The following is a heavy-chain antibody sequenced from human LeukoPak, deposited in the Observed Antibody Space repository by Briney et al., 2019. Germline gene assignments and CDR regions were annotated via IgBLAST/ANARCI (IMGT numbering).Heavy chain of an antibody. CDR3: ARDHYSGGSCYGADY. CDR2: ISSSSSYI. D-gene: IGHD2-15*01. V-gene: IGHV3-21*01. J-gene: IGHJ4*02. CDR1: GFTFSNYS. Sequence: GGSLRLSCAASGFTFSNYSMNWVRQAPGKGLEWVSSISSSSSYIYYADSVKGRFTISRDNAKNSLFLQMNSLRAEDTAVYYCARDHYSGGSCYGADYWGQGTLVTVSS.